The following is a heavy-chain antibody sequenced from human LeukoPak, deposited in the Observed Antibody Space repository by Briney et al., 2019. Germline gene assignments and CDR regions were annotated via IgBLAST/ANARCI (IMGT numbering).Heavy chain of an antibody. Sequence: GESLKISCKGSGYRFTSYWIGWVRQMPGKGLEWMGIIYPGDSDTRYSPSFRGQVTISADKSISTAYLQWSSLKASDTAMYYCARLSRASPGGYYDSSGYYYPLLLNWFDPWGQGTLVTVSS. CDR3: ARLSRASPGGYYDSSGYYYPLLLNWFDP. CDR1: GYRFTSYW. J-gene: IGHJ5*02. CDR2: IYPGDSDT. V-gene: IGHV5-51*01. D-gene: IGHD3-22*01.